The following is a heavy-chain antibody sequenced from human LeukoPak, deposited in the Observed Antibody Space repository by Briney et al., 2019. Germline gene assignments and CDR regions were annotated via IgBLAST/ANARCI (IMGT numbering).Heavy chain of an antibody. CDR2: IKEDGSAK. CDR3: ARDSSGYYS. Sequence: PGGSLRLSCAASGFTFSTYWMSWVRQAPGKGLEWAANIKEDGSAKYYVDSVKGRFTISRDNAKNSLYLQMNSLRAEDTAVYYCARDSSGYYSWGQGTLVTVSS. J-gene: IGHJ5*02. D-gene: IGHD3-22*01. V-gene: IGHV3-7*01. CDR1: GFTFSTYW.